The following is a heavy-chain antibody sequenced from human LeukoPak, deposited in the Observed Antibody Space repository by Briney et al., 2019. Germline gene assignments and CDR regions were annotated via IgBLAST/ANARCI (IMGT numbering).Heavy chain of an antibody. CDR3: ARDGRRSPDYYYYMDV. J-gene: IGHJ6*03. D-gene: IGHD1-26*01. V-gene: IGHV4-4*07. CDR2: IYTSGST. CDR1: GGSISSYY. Sequence: SETLSLTCTVSGGSISSYYWSWIRQPAGKGLEWIGRIYTSGSTNYNPSLKSRATMSVDTSKNQFSLKLSSVTAADTAVYYCARDGRRSPDYYYYMDVWGKGTTVTISS.